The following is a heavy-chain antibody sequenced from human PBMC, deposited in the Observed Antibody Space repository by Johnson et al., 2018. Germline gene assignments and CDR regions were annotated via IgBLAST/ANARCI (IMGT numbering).Heavy chain of an antibody. V-gene: IGHV3-30*18. Sequence: QVQLVESGGGVVQPGRSLRLSCAASGFTFRNYGMHWVRQAPGKGPEWLAVISNDGSDKYYADSVKGRFTITRDNSKNTLYVQMDSLRAEETAVDYCAKDDLDGYNYNFDYWGQGALVTVSA. CDR3: AKDDLDGYNYNFDY. CDR1: GFTFRNYG. CDR2: ISNDGSDK. D-gene: IGHD5-24*01. J-gene: IGHJ4*02.